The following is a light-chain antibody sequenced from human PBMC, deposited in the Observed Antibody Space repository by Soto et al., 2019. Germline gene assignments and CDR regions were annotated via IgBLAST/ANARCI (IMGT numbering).Light chain of an antibody. V-gene: IGKV1-39*01. CDR3: QQSYSTPWT. J-gene: IGKJ1*01. CDR1: RSISSY. CDR2: AAS. Sequence: DIQMTQSPSSLSASVGGRATITCRASRSISSYLNWYQQKPGKSPKLLIYAASSLQSGVPSRFSGSGSGTDFTLTISSLQPEYFATYYCQQSYSTPWTFGQGTKV.